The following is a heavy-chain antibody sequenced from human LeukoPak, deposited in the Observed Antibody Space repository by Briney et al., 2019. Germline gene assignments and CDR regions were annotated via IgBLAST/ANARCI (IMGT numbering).Heavy chain of an antibody. CDR2: IWYDESNK. D-gene: IGHD3-3*01. CDR3: AREGDFWSGYYLPPFDY. J-gene: IGHJ4*02. V-gene: IGHV3-33*01. Sequence: PGRSLRLSCAASGFTFSSYGMHWVRQAPGKGLEWVAVIWYDESNKYYADSVRGRFTISSDNSKNTLYLQMNSLRAEDTAVYYCAREGDFWSGYYLPPFDYWGQGTLVTVSS. CDR1: GFTFSSYG.